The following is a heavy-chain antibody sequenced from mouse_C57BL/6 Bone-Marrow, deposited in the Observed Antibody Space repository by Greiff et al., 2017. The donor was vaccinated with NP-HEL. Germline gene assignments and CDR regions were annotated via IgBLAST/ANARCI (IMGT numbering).Heavy chain of an antibody. D-gene: IGHD2-5*01. CDR3: ARSSNYFHGGSDY. Sequence: VQLQQPGAELVRPGSSVKLSCKASGYTFTSYWMDWVKQRPGQGLEWIGNIYPSDSETHYNQKFKDKATLTVDKSSSTAYMQLSSLTSEDSAVYYCARSSNYFHGGSDYWGQGTTLTVSS. V-gene: IGHV1-61*01. J-gene: IGHJ2*01. CDR2: IYPSDSET. CDR1: GYTFTSYW.